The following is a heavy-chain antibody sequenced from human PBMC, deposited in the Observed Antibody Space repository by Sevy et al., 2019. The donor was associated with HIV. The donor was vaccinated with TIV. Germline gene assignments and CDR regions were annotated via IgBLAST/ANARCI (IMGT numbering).Heavy chain of an antibody. CDR1: GFTFSNYD. J-gene: IGHJ4*02. CDR2: ISHDGNYK. CDR3: ARLFSCGGDCYYLDY. D-gene: IGHD2-21*02. V-gene: IGHV3-30-3*01. Sequence: GGSLRLSCAASGFTFSNYDMHWVRQAPGKGLEWVAVISHDGNYKNYADSVKVRFTISRDDFKNTLYLQMSSLRPEDRAVYFCARLFSCGGDCYYLDYWGQGALVTVSS.